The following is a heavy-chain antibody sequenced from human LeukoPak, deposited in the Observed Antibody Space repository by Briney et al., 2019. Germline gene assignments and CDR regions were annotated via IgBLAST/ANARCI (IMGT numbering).Heavy chain of an antibody. CDR1: GGSISSYY. D-gene: IGHD5-18*01. CDR3: ARTTYGYPSFWDY. V-gene: IGHV4-59*08. J-gene: IGHJ4*02. Sequence: SETLSLTCTVSGGSISSYYWSWIRQPPGKGLEWIGYIYYSGSTNYNPSLKSRVTISVDTSKNQFSLKLSSVTAADTAVYYCARTTYGYPSFWDYWGQGTLVTVSS. CDR2: IYYSGST.